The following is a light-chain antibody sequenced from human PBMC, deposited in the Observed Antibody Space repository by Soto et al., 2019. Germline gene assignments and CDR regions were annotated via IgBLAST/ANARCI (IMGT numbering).Light chain of an antibody. Sequence: EIVLTQSPGTLSLSPGERATLSCRASQSVSSYLAWYQQKNGQAHRLLIYDASNRATGIQARFSGSGSGTDFTLTIRSLEPEDFAVYYCQQRTNWPPTFGGGTKVDIK. CDR1: QSVSSY. CDR3: QQRTNWPPT. J-gene: IGKJ4*01. V-gene: IGKV3-11*01. CDR2: DAS.